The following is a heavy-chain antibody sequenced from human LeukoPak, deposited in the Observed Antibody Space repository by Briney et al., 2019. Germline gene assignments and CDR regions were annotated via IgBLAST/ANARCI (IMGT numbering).Heavy chain of an antibody. CDR1: GFTFSTYA. CDR2: ISGTGGSI. V-gene: IGHV3-23*01. J-gene: IGHJ6*03. CDR3: AKGAAYYMDV. Sequence: GGSLRLSCAAPGFTFSTYAMTWVRQAPGKGLEWVSLISGTGGSIYYADSVKGRFTISRDNSKNTLFLQMTSLRSEDTALYHCAKGAAYYMDVWGQGTMVTIS.